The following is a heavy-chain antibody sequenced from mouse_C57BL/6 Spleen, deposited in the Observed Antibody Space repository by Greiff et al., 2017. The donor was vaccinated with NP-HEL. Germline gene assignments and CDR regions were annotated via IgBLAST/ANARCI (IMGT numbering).Heavy chain of an antibody. Sequence: EVKLVESGGGLVQPGGSLSLSCAASGFTFTDYYMSWVRQPPGKALEWLGFIRNKANGYTTEYSASVKGRFTISRDNSQSILYLQMNALRAEDSATYYCARSYYDYDVYAMDYWGQGTSVTVSS. CDR3: ARSYYDYDVYAMDY. D-gene: IGHD2-4*01. CDR2: IRNKANGYTT. V-gene: IGHV7-3*01. J-gene: IGHJ4*01. CDR1: GFTFTDYY.